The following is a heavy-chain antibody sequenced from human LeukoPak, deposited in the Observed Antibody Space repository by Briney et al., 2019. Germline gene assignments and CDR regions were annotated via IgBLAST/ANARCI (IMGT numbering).Heavy chain of an antibody. Sequence: ASVKVSCKASGYTFTSYDINWVRQATGQGLEWMGWMNPNSGNTGYAQKFQGRVTMTRNISISTAYMELSSLRSEDTAVYYCARLEFWSGYYPDYWGQGTLVTVSS. CDR2: MNPNSGNT. CDR3: ARLEFWSGYYPDY. CDR1: GYTFTSYD. J-gene: IGHJ4*02. D-gene: IGHD3-3*01. V-gene: IGHV1-8*01.